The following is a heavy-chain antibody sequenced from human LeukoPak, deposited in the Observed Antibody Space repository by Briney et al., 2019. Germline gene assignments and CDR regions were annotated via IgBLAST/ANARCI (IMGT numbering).Heavy chain of an antibody. CDR3: ARDSSWYGKFDYYYYYMDV. CDR2: IKQDGSEK. J-gene: IGHJ6*03. CDR1: GFTFSSYW. Sequence: SGGSLRLSCAASGFTFSSYWMSWVRQAPGKGLEWVANIKQDGSEKYYVDSVKGRFTISRDNAKNSLYLQMNSLRAEDTAVYYCARDSSWYGKFDYYYYYMDVWGKGTTVTVSS. D-gene: IGHD6-13*01. V-gene: IGHV3-7*01.